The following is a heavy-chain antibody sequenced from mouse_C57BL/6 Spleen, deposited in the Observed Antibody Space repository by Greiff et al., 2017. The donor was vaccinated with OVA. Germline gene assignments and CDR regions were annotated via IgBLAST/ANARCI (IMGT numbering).Heavy chain of an antibody. CDR2: IDTNSGGT. CDR1: GYTFTSYW. Sequence: QVQLQQPGAELVKPGASVKLSCKASGYTFTSYWMHWVKQRPGRGLEWIGRIDTNSGGTKYNEKFKSKATLPVDQPSSTAYMQLSSLTSEDSAVYYCARSPPITTGGGAMDYWGQGTSVTVSS. CDR3: ARSPPITTGGGAMDY. J-gene: IGHJ4*01. D-gene: IGHD1-1*01. V-gene: IGHV1-72*01.